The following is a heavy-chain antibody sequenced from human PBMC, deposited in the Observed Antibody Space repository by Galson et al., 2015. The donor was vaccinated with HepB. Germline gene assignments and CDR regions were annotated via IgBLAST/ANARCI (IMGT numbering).Heavy chain of an antibody. CDR2: IDWDDDK. CDR1: GFSLTTSGMC. CDR3: ARIHSGGYASGSYGFDY. V-gene: IGHV2-70*11. Sequence: LVKPTQTLTPTCTFSGFSLTTSGMCVTWIRQPPGKALEWLARIDWDDDKSYSTSLKTRLTISKDTSKNQVVLTMTNMDPVDTATYYCARIHSGGYASGSYGFDYWGQGTLVTVSS. J-gene: IGHJ4*02. D-gene: IGHD3-10*01.